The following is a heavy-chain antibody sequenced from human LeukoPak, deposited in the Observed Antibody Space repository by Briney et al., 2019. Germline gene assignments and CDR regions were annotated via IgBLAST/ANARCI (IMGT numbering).Heavy chain of an antibody. V-gene: IGHV4-34*01. Sequence: SETLSLTCTVSRGFIGCYYWRWIRQPPGKGLEGVGVINQSGSTNYNPSLKSRVTISVDRSKNQFSLRLSSVTAADTALYYCARFDYHDSSGFPYYYAVDVWGQGTTVTVSS. J-gene: IGHJ6*02. CDR3: ARFDYHDSSGFPYYYAVDV. D-gene: IGHD3-22*01. CDR2: INQSGST. CDR1: RGFIGCYY.